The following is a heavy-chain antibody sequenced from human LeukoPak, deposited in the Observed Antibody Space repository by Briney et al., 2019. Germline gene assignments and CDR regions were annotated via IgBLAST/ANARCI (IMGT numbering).Heavy chain of an antibody. D-gene: IGHD6-19*01. Sequence: GGSLRLSCAASGFTFSSYGMHWVRQAPGKGLEWVAVIWYDGSNKYYADSVKGRFTISRDNSKNTLYLQMNSLRAEDTAVYYCARSKRITSSGWYFGYWGQGTLVTVSS. J-gene: IGHJ4*02. CDR1: GFTFSSYG. V-gene: IGHV3-33*01. CDR2: IWYDGSNK. CDR3: ARSKRITSSGWYFGY.